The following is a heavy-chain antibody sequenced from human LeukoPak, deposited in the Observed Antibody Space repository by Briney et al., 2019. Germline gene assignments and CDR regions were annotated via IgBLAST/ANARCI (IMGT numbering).Heavy chain of an antibody. CDR2: MNPNSGNT. CDR3: ATSYSYGRHIFDY. D-gene: IGHD5-18*01. J-gene: IGHJ4*02. Sequence: ASVKVSCKASGYTFTSYDINWVRQATGQGLEWMGWMNPNSGNTGYAQKFQGRVTMTRNTSISTAYMELSSLRSEDTAVYYCATSYSYGRHIFDYWGQGTLVTVSS. V-gene: IGHV1-8*01. CDR1: GYTFTSYD.